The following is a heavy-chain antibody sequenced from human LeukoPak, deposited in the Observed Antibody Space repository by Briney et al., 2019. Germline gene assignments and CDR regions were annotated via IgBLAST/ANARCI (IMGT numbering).Heavy chain of an antibody. D-gene: IGHD3-10*01. Sequence: SETLSLTCAVYGGSFSGYYWSWIRQPPGKGLEWIGEINHSGSTNYNPSLKSRVTISVDTSKYQFSLKLSSVTAADTAVYYCARARITMVRGVIWWFDPWGQGTLVTVSS. CDR2: INHSGST. J-gene: IGHJ5*02. CDR3: ARARITMVRGVIWWFDP. CDR1: GGSFSGYY. V-gene: IGHV4-34*01.